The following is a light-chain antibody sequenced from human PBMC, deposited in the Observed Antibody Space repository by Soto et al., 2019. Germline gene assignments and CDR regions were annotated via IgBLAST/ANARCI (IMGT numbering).Light chain of an antibody. CDR1: QSVSRY. V-gene: IGKV3-11*01. Sequence: EIVLTQSPATLSLSPVEGATGACRASQSVSRYLAWYQQKPDQAPRLLIYDASYRATGIPARFSGSGSGTDLTLTISSLETEDFAIYYCQQSSNYITFGQGTRLEIK. CDR2: DAS. CDR3: QQSSNYIT. J-gene: IGKJ5*01.